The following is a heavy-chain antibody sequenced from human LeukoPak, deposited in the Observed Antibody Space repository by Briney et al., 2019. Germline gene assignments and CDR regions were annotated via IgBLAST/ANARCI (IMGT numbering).Heavy chain of an antibody. CDR1: GFTFSSYA. CDR2: LSGSGNTV. Sequence: GGSLRLSCAASGFTFSSYAMTWVRQAPGKGLEWVSALSGSGNTVYCANSVKGRFTISGDNSKNSLSLQMNSLRGEDTALYYCAKFSAPSGGSSGWPWVIDNWGQGTLVTVSS. V-gene: IGHV3-23*01. J-gene: IGHJ4*02. D-gene: IGHD6-25*01. CDR3: AKFSAPSGGSSGWPWVIDN.